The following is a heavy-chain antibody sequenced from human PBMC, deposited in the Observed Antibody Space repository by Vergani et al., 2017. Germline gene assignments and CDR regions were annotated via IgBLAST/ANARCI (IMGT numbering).Heavy chain of an antibody. J-gene: IGHJ5*02. V-gene: IGHV4-59*01. D-gene: IGHD6-19*01. CDR1: GGSISSYY. Sequence: QVQLQESGPGLVKPSETLSLTCTVSGGSISSYYWSWIRQPPGKGLEWIWYIYYSGSTNYNPSLKSRVTISVDTSKNQFSLKLSSVTAADTAVYYCARRGSGWGLLFDPWGQGTLVTVSS. CDR3: ARRGSGWGLLFDP. CDR2: IYYSGST.